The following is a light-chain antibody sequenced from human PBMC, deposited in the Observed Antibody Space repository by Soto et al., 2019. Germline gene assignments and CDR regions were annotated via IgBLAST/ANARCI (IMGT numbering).Light chain of an antibody. J-gene: IGKJ1*01. V-gene: IGKV1-39*01. CDR2: AAS. CDR1: QSISRD. CDR3: QQSDITPPT. Sequence: DIQMTQSPFSLSASVGDRVTITCRASQSISRDLNWYQQKPGKAPKLLIYAASSLQSGVPSRFSGSGSGTDFTLTISSLQPEDFATYYCQQSDITPPTFGRGTKVAIK.